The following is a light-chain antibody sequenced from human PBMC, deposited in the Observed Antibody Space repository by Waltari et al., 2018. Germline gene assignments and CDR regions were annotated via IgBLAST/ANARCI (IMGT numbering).Light chain of an antibody. CDR2: EVS. CDR3: SSYAGSNNVV. V-gene: IGLV2-8*01. J-gene: IGLJ2*01. CDR1: RSDVGGYNY. Sequence: QSALTQPPSASGSPGQSVTISCTGTRSDVGGYNYVSWYQQHPGKAPNLMIYEVSKRPSGVPDRFSGSKSGNTASLTVSGLQAEDEADYYCSSYAGSNNVVFGGGTKLTVL.